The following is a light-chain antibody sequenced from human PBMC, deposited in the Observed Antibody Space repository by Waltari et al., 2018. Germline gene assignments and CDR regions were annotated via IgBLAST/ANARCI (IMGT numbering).Light chain of an antibody. CDR2: VNSDGSH. Sequence: QLVLTQSPSASASLGASVKLTCTLSSGYSSNIIAWHQQQPQKGPRYLMKVNSDGSHSKGDVIPDRFSGSSSRAERYLTISSLQSEDEADYYCQTGGHGTWVFGGGTKLTVL. CDR1: SGYSSNI. V-gene: IGLV4-69*01. CDR3: QTGGHGTWV. J-gene: IGLJ3*02.